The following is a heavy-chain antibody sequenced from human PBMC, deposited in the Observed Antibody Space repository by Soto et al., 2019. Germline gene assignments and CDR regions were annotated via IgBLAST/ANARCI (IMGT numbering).Heavy chain of an antibody. V-gene: IGHV4-59*01. CDR3: ASDRQHTYGDLLYS. Sequence: SAKLPHTCRSSGGSISSYYWNWIRQAPGKGLEWIGFISYSGSTNYNPALTSRVTISVDTSKDQISLRLNSVTAADTAIYYCASDRQHTYGDLLYSCGQGSLVTVS. CDR1: GGSISSYY. J-gene: IGHJ5*02. D-gene: IGHD4-17*01. CDR2: ISYSGST.